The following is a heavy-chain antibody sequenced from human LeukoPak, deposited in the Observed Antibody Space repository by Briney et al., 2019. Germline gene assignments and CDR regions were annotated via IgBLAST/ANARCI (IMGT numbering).Heavy chain of an antibody. J-gene: IGHJ4*02. V-gene: IGHV4-30-2*01. CDR2: FYQSGST. CDR3: GRGGIAAAASGIDY. D-gene: IGHD6-13*01. Sequence: PSQTLSLTCAVSGGSISSGGYSWSWIRQPPGKGLEWIGYFYQSGSTYYNPSLKSRVTISVDRSKNQFSLKLSSATAADSAVYYCGRGGIAAAASGIDYWGQGTLVSVSS. CDR1: GGSISSGGYS.